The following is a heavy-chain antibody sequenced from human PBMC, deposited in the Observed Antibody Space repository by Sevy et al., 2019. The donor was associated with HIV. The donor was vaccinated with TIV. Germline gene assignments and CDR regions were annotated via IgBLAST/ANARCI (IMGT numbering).Heavy chain of an antibody. Sequence: GGSLRLSCAASGFTFSSYGMHWVRQAPGKGLEWVVFIWYDGTYKYYADSVKGRFTISRDNSKNTLYLQMNSLRAEDTAVYYCASDILTGSDYWGQGTLVTVSS. D-gene: IGHD3-9*01. CDR1: GFTFSSYG. J-gene: IGHJ4*02. CDR2: IWYDGTYK. V-gene: IGHV3-30*02. CDR3: ASDILTGSDY.